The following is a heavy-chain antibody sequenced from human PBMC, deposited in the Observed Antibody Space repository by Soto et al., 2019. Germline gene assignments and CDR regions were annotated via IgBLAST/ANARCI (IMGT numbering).Heavy chain of an antibody. CDR3: AREEYSSSSGYYYYGMDV. D-gene: IGHD6-6*01. Sequence: SVKVSCKASGGTFSRYAISWVRQAPGQGLEWMGGIIPIFGTANYAQKFQGRVTITADESTSTAYMELSSLRSEDTAVYYCAREEYSSSSGYYYYGMDVWGQGTTVTVSS. CDR1: GGTFSRYA. V-gene: IGHV1-69*13. CDR2: IIPIFGTA. J-gene: IGHJ6*01.